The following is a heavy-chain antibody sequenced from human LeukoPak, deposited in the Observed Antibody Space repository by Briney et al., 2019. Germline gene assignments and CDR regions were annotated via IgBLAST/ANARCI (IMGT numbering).Heavy chain of an antibody. Sequence: PSETLSLTCTVSGGSISSDYWSWIRQPPGKGLEWIGHIYYSGSTNYNSSLKGRVTISVDTSKNQFSLKLTSVTAANTAVYYCARRVYSSGRFDYWGQGTLVTVSS. J-gene: IGHJ4*02. CDR3: ARRVYSSGRFDY. CDR1: GGSISSDY. D-gene: IGHD6-19*01. V-gene: IGHV4-59*01. CDR2: IYYSGST.